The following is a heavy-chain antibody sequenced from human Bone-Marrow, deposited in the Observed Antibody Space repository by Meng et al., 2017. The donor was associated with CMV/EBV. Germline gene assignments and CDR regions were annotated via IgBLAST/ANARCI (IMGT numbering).Heavy chain of an antibody. J-gene: IGHJ4*02. CDR1: GFTFSSYA. V-gene: IGHV3-23*01. Sequence: GGSLRLSCAASGFTFSSYAMSWVRQAPGKGLEWVSAISGSGGSTYYADSVKGRFTISRDNSKNTLYLQMNSLRAEDTAVYYCAKGAQYYDILTPFAYWGQGKRVNGAS. D-gene: IGHD3-9*01. CDR3: AKGAQYYDILTPFAY. CDR2: ISGSGGST.